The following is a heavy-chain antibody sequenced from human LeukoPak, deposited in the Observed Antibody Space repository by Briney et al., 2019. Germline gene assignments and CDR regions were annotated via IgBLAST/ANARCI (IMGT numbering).Heavy chain of an antibody. CDR2: INHSGST. Sequence: SETLSLTCAVYSGSFSGYYWNWIRQSPGKGLEWIGEINHSGSTNYNPSLKSRVTISVDTSKNQFSLKLSSVTAADTAVYYCARVYHYYYGIYVWGQGTTVTVSS. CDR3: ARVYHYYYGIYV. J-gene: IGHJ6*02. V-gene: IGHV4-34*01. D-gene: IGHD2/OR15-2a*01. CDR1: SGSFSGYY.